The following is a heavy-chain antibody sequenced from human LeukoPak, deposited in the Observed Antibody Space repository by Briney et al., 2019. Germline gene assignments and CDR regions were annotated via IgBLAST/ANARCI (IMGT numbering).Heavy chain of an antibody. V-gene: IGHV4-4*07. D-gene: IGHD4-17*01. CDR3: ALTVTIAGAVASNAFDI. J-gene: IGHJ3*02. Sequence: SETLSLTCAVSGGSISSYYWSWIRRPAGKGLEWIGRIYTSGSTNYNPSLKSRVTMSVDTSKNQFSLKLSSVTAADTAVYYCALTVTIAGAVASNAFDIWGQGTMVTVSS. CDR1: GGSISSYY. CDR2: IYTSGST.